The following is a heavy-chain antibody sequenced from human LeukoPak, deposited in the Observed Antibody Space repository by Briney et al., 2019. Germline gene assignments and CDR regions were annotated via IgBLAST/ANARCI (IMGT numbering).Heavy chain of an antibody. D-gene: IGHD6-13*01. CDR2: ISWNSGSI. V-gene: IGHV3-9*01. CDR1: GFTFDDYA. Sequence: GGSLRLSWAASGFTFDDYAMHWVRQAPGKGLEWVSGISWNSGSIGYADSVKGRFTISRDNAKNSLYLQMNNLTAEDTALYYCAKVAYSSSWYAPYFDYWGQGTLVTVSS. J-gene: IGHJ4*02. CDR3: AKVAYSSSWYAPYFDY.